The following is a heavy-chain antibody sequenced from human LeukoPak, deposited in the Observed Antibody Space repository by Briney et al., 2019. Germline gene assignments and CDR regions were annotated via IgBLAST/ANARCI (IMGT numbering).Heavy chain of an antibody. Sequence: GESLKISCKSSGYIFTNYWIAWVRQMPGKGLEWMGIIYPDDSDTRYSPSFQGQVTISADKSISTAYLQWSSLKASDTAMYYCARRSYYDSGGYYYDFWGQGTLVTVSS. V-gene: IGHV5-51*01. D-gene: IGHD3-22*01. J-gene: IGHJ4*02. CDR2: IYPDDSDT. CDR3: ARRSYYDSGGYYYDF. CDR1: GYIFTNYW.